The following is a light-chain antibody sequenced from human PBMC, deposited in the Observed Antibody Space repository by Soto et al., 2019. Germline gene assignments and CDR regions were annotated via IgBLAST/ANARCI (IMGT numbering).Light chain of an antibody. CDR1: QSINTY. V-gene: IGKV3-11*01. CDR2: DAS. Sequence: DIVLTQFPATLSLSPGERATLSCRASQSINTYLAWYQQKPGQPPRLLISDASNRATGTPARFSGSGSGTDFTLTICSLEAEDFAVYYCQQRSDWPPLTFGGGTKVEIK. CDR3: QQRSDWPPLT. J-gene: IGKJ4*01.